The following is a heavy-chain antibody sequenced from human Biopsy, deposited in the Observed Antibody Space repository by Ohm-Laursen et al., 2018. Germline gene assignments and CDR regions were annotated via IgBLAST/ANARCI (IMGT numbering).Heavy chain of an antibody. CDR2: IWYDGSSE. CDR3: ARDPIVGSKADGMDV. D-gene: IGHD1-26*01. CDR1: GFTFSVYA. J-gene: IGHJ6*02. Sequence: SLRLSCAASGFTFSVYAMHWVRQAPGKGLEWVAIIWYDGSSEYYADSVKGRFTISRDNSRNTVYLQMNSLRAEDTAIYYCARDPIVGSKADGMDVWGQGTTFTVSS. V-gene: IGHV3-33*01.